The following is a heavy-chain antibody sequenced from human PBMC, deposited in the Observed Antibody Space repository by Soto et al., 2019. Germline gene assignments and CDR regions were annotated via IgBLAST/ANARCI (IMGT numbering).Heavy chain of an antibody. CDR3: ARGPRYIDGWRTFDF. D-gene: IGHD6-19*01. V-gene: IGHV4-61*08. Sequence: VLLQESGPGLLRPSETLSLTCTVSSDSFRGADYYWSWIRHPLVKRPEWIGYTYYNGDTKYNPALKSRVNMSVDPSKNQFSLRLSSVTAADTAVYFCARGPRYIDGWRTFDFWGWGILVDVSS. CDR2: TYYNGDT. CDR1: SDSFRGADYY. J-gene: IGHJ4*02.